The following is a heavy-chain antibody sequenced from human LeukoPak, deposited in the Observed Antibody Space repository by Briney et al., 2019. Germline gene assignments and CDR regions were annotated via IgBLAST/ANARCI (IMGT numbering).Heavy chain of an antibody. V-gene: IGHV3-53*01. D-gene: IGHD1-26*01. J-gene: IGHJ4*02. Sequence: PGGSLRLSCAASGFTVSSNYMSWVRQAPAKGLEWVSVIYSGGSTYYADSVKGRFTISRDNSKNTLYLQMNSLRAEDTAVYYCARDLLSGSYVDYWGQGTLVTVSS. CDR1: GFTVSSNY. CDR2: IYSGGST. CDR3: ARDLLSGSYVDY.